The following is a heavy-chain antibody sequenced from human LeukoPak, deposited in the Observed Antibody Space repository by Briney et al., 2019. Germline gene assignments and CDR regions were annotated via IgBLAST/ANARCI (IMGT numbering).Heavy chain of an antibody. Sequence: NPGGSLRLSCAASGFTFSDYYMSWIRQAPGKGLEWVSYISSSGSTIYYADSVKGRFTISRDNAKNSLYLQMNSLRAEDTAVYYCARQGYDFWSGYYRDDAFDIWGQGTMVTVSS. CDR2: ISSSGSTI. CDR3: ARQGYDFWSGYYRDDAFDI. V-gene: IGHV3-11*01. J-gene: IGHJ3*02. CDR1: GFTFSDYY. D-gene: IGHD3-3*01.